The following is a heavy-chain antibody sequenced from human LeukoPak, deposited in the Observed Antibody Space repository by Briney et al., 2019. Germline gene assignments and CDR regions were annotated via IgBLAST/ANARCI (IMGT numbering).Heavy chain of an antibody. CDR3: ARSSITMVRGVTATYFDY. CDR2: ISSSGSTI. D-gene: IGHD3-10*01. V-gene: IGHV3-11*04. CDR1: GFTFSDYY. J-gene: IGHJ4*02. Sequence: GGSLRLSCAASGFTFSDYYMSWIRQAPGKGLEWVSYISSSGSTIYYADSVKGRFTISRDTSKNTLYLQVNSLRVEDMAVYYCARSSITMVRGVTATYFDYWGQGTLVTVSS.